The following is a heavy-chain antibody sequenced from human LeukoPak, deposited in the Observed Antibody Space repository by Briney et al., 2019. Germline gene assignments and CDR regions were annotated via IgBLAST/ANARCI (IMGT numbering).Heavy chain of an antibody. CDR2: INAGNGNT. CDR1: GYTFTSYA. CDR3: ARGYSGYDYFDY. V-gene: IGHV1-3*03. J-gene: IGHJ4*02. Sequence: ASVKVSCKASGYTFTSYAMHWVRQAPGQRLEWMGWINAGNGNTKYSQEFQGRVTITRDTSASTAYMELSSLRSEDMAVYYCARGYSGYDYFDYWGQGTLVTVSS. D-gene: IGHD5-12*01.